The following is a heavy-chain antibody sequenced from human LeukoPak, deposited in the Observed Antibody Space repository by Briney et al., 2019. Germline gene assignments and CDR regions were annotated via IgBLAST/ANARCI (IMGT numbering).Heavy chain of an antibody. CDR3: ARGTGPITGTTANGGNWFDP. D-gene: IGHD1-20*01. J-gene: IGHJ5*02. V-gene: IGHV4-34*01. CDR1: GGSFSGYC. Sequence: SETLSLTCAVYGGSFSGYCWSWIRQPPGKGLEWIGEINHSGSTNYNPSLKSRVTISVDTSKNQFSLKLSSVTAADTAVYYCARGTGPITGTTANGGNWFDPWGQGTLVTVSS. CDR2: INHSGST.